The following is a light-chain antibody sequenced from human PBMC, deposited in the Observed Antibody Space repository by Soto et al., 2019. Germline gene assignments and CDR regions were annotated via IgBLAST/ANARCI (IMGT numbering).Light chain of an antibody. CDR1: QSVNIN. V-gene: IGKV3-15*01. CDR3: QQYNNWPFT. CDR2: AAS. J-gene: IGKJ4*01. Sequence: IVLTHSPGTLSLSPVERATLSCMASQSVNINLSWYQQRPGQAPRVLIYAASTRATGVPDRFSGSGSGTEFTLTISSLQSEDFAVYYCQQYNNWPFTFGGGTKVDIK.